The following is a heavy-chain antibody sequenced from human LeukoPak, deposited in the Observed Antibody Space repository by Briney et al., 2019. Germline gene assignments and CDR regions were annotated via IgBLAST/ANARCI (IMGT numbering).Heavy chain of an antibody. V-gene: IGHV4-39*01. CDR3: WSIGHNWFDP. J-gene: IGHJ5*02. Sequence: PSETLSLTCTVSGGSISSYYWGWIRQPPGKGLEWIGSIYYSGSTYYNPSLKSRVTISVDTSKNQFSLKLSSVTAADTAVYYCWSIGHNWFDPWGQGTLVTVSS. CDR1: GGSISSYY. CDR2: IYYSGST. D-gene: IGHD2-15*01.